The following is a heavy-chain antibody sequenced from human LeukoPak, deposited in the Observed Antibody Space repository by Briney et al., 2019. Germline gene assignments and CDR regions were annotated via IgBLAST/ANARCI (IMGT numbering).Heavy chain of an antibody. Sequence: SQTLSLTCTVSSGSISSGDYYWSWIRQPPGKGLEWVGYIYYSGSTYYNPSLKSRVTISVDTSKNQFSLKLSSVTAADTAVYYCARGAGFCSSTSCSDALDIWGQGTMVTVSS. CDR3: ARGAGFCSSTSCSDALDI. CDR2: IYYSGST. CDR1: SGSISSGDYY. V-gene: IGHV4-30-4*08. D-gene: IGHD2-2*03. J-gene: IGHJ3*02.